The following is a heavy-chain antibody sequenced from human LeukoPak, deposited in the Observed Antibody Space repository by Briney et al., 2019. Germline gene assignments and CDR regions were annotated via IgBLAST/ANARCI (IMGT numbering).Heavy chain of an antibody. V-gene: IGHV3-21*01. J-gene: IGHJ4*02. CDR3: ATSMHIWLGTDY. CDR1: GFTFSGYT. Sequence: SGGSLRLSCAASGFTFSGYTLTWIRQAPGKGLEWVSSISSTGSDIYYGDSVKGRFTISRDNAKNLVYLQMNSLRAEDTAVYYCATSMHIWLGTDYCGQGTLVTVSS. CDR2: ISSTGSDI. D-gene: IGHD3-10*01.